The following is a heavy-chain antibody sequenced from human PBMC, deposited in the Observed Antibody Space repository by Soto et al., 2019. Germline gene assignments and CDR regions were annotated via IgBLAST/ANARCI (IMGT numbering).Heavy chain of an antibody. V-gene: IGHV1-3*01. J-gene: IGHJ5*02. CDR1: GYTFTSYA. Sequence: ASVKVSCKASGYTFTSYAIHWVRQAPGQRLERMGWINAGNGNTKYSQKFQGRVTITRDTSASTAYMELSSLRSEDTAVYFCARDIWFREFLAFGWFDPWGQGTLVTVSS. CDR2: INAGNGNT. D-gene: IGHD3-10*01. CDR3: ARDIWFREFLAFGWFDP.